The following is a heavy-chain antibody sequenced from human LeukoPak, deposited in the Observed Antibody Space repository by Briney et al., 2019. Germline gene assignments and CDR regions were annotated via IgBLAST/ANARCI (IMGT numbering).Heavy chain of an antibody. D-gene: IGHD5-24*01. CDR2: IYPGDSDS. Sequence: NLGESLKISCKGSGYSFSIYWIGWVRQMPGKGLEWMGIIYPGDSDSRYSPSFQGQVTISADKSISTAYLQWSSLKASDTAMYYCARGGRDGYNPNFDYWGQGTLVTVSS. J-gene: IGHJ4*02. CDR1: GYSFSIYW. V-gene: IGHV5-51*01. CDR3: ARGGRDGYNPNFDY.